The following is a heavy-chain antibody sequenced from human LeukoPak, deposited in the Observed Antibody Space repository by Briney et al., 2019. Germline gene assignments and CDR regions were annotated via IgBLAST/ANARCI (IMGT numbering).Heavy chain of an antibody. CDR3: ARAISSGWYSHFDY. D-gene: IGHD6-19*01. Sequence: RASVKVSCKASGYTFTSYGINWVRQAPGQGLEWMGWISAYNGNTNYAQKLQGRVAMTTDTSTSTAYMELRSLRSDDTAVYYCARAISSGWYSHFDYWGQGTLVTVSS. J-gene: IGHJ4*02. V-gene: IGHV1-18*01. CDR1: GYTFTSYG. CDR2: ISAYNGNT.